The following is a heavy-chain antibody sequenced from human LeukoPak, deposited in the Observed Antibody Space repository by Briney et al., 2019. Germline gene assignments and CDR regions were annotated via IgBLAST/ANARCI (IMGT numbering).Heavy chain of an antibody. J-gene: IGHJ5*01. CDR3: AKEWNNWNYENWFDS. CDR2: IRFDGSDK. CDR1: GSTFNTYG. D-gene: IGHD1-7*01. V-gene: IGHV3-30*02. Sequence: GGSLRLSCAASGSTFNTYGMHWVRQAPGKGLEWVAFIRFDGSDKYYADSVKGRFTISRDTSKSTLYLQMNSLRGEDTAVYYCAKEWNNWNYENWFDSWRQGTLVTVSS.